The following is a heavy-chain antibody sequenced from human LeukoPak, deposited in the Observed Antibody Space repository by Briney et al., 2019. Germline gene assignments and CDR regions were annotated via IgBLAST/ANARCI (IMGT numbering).Heavy chain of an antibody. D-gene: IGHD6-6*01. CDR2: IYYLGIT. V-gene: IGHV4-39*01. CDR3: ARLFQYTSSSRYFQH. Sequence: SETLSLNCTVSGGSISSSSYYWGWIRQAPGRGLEWIGSIYYLGITYYNPSLNSRVTISVDTSNNLFSLRVSSVTAADTAVYYCARLFQYTSSSRYFQHWGQGTVITVSS. CDR1: GGSISSSSYY. J-gene: IGHJ1*01.